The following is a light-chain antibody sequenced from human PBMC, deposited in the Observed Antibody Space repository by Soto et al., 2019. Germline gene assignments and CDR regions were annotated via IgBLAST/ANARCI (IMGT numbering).Light chain of an antibody. J-gene: IGKJ2*01. Sequence: EIVLTQSPGTLSLSPGERATLSCRASQSVRSGYFAWYQQKPGQAPRLLMYDASTRATGIPARFSGSGSGTEFTLTISSLQSEDFAVYYCQQYNIWPYTFGQGTKVEIK. V-gene: IGKV3-15*01. CDR2: DAS. CDR3: QQYNIWPYT. CDR1: QSVRSGY.